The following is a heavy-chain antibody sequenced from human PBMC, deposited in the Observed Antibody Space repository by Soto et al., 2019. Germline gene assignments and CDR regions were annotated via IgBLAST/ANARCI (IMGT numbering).Heavy chain of an antibody. Sequence: SVKVSCKASGGTFSSYAISWVRQAPGQGLEWMGGIIPIFGTANYAQKFQGRVTITADESTSTAYMELSSLRSEDTAVYYCARNQYYYDSSGYSVEPYYYYYYGMAVWGQGTTVTVSS. V-gene: IGHV1-69*13. CDR3: ARNQYYYDSSGYSVEPYYYYYYGMAV. D-gene: IGHD3-22*01. J-gene: IGHJ6*02. CDR1: GGTFSSYA. CDR2: IIPIFGTA.